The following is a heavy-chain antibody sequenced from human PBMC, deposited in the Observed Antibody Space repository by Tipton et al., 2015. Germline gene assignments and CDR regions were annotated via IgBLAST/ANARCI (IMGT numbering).Heavy chain of an antibody. CDR2: IYQGGST. Sequence: TLSLTCSVSGGSLSSGGFSWSWIRQPPGKGLEWIGYIYQGGSTYYNPSLKRRVTMSVDRPKNQFSLKLTSVTAADTAVYYCARSGYTYGMDVWGQGTTVTVSS. V-gene: IGHV4-30-2*01. CDR3: ARSGYTYGMDV. J-gene: IGHJ6*02. CDR1: GGSLSSGGFS. D-gene: IGHD5-12*01.